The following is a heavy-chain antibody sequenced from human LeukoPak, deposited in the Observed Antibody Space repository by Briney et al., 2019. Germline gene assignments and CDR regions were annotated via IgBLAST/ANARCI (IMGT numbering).Heavy chain of an antibody. Sequence: PSETLSLTCTVSGXSISSSSYYWGWIRQPPGTGLEWIGSIYYSGSTYYNPSLKSRITISVDTSKNQFSLKLSSVTAADTAVYYCARHEDRNWYFDHWGQGTLVTVSS. J-gene: IGHJ4*02. CDR3: ARHEDRNWYFDH. V-gene: IGHV4-39*01. D-gene: IGHD1-1*01. CDR1: GXSISSSSYY. CDR2: IYYSGST.